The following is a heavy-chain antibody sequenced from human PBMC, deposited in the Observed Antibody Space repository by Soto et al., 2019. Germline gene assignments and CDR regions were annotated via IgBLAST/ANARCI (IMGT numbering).Heavy chain of an antibody. CDR1: GFTFSSYA. Sequence: EVQLLESGGGLVQPGGSLRLSCAASGFTFSSYAMSWVRQAPGKGLEWVSAISGSGGSRYYADSVKGRFPISRDNSKNTLYLQMNSLRGEDTAVYYCVAGIAVGVFDYWGQGTLVTVSS. CDR3: VAGIAVGVFDY. CDR2: ISGSGGSR. V-gene: IGHV3-23*01. J-gene: IGHJ4*02. D-gene: IGHD2-8*01.